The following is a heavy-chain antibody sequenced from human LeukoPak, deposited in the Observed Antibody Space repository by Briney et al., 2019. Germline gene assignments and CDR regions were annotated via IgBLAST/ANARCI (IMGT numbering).Heavy chain of an antibody. Sequence: GGSLRLSCAASGFTFSSYSMNWVRQAPGKGLEWVSSISSSSSYIYYADSVKGRFTISRDNAKNSLYLQMNSLRAEDTAVYYCARWDYGGNYYYYGMDVWGQGTTVTVSS. CDR1: GFTFSSYS. V-gene: IGHV3-21*01. CDR2: ISSSSSYI. J-gene: IGHJ6*02. CDR3: ARWDYGGNYYYYGMDV. D-gene: IGHD4-23*01.